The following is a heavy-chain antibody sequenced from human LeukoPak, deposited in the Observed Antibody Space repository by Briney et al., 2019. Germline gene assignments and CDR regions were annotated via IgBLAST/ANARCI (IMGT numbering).Heavy chain of an antibody. CDR2: IYTSGST. CDR3: ARMRGIDYMDV. D-gene: IGHD3-16*01. J-gene: IGHJ6*03. CDR1: GGSISSGSYY. Sequence: KPSETLSLTCTVSGGSISSGSYYWSWIRQPAGKGLEWIGRIYTSGSTNYNPSLKSRVTISVDTSKNQFSLKLSSVTAADTAVYYCARMRGIDYMDVWGKGTTVTVSS. V-gene: IGHV4-61*02.